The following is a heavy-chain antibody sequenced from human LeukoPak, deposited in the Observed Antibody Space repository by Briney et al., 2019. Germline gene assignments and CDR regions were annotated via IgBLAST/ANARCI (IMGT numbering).Heavy chain of an antibody. J-gene: IGHJ3*02. CDR2: IYYSGST. D-gene: IGHD3-10*01. V-gene: IGHV4-59*11. CDR3: ARGEYYYGSGSPGNFDI. Sequence: SETLSLTCTVSGGSISSHYWSWIRQPPGKGLEWIGYIYYSGSTNYNPSLKGRVTISVDTSKNQFSLKLSSVTAADTAVYYCARGEYYYGSGSPGNFDIWSQGTMVTVSS. CDR1: GGSISSHY.